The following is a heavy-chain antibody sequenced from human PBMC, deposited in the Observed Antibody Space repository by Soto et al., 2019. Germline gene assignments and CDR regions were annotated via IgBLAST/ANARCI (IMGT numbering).Heavy chain of an antibody. J-gene: IGHJ4*02. CDR3: AKDNSSSWYPGY. CDR1: GFTFSSYG. CDR2: ISYDGSNK. D-gene: IGHD6-13*01. V-gene: IGHV3-30*18. Sequence: QVQLVESGGGVVQPGRSLRLSCAASGFTFSSYGMHWVRQAPGKGLEWVAVISYDGSNKYYADSVKGRFTISRDNSKNTLYLQMNSLRAEDTAVYYCAKDNSSSWYPGYWGQGTLVTVSS.